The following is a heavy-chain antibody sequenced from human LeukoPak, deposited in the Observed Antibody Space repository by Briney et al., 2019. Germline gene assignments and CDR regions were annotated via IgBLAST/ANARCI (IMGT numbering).Heavy chain of an antibody. CDR1: GFTFSDYY. CDR2: ISSSSSYT. Sequence: PGGSLRLSCAASGFTFSDYYMSWIRQAPGQGLEGVSYISSSSSYTNYADSVKGRFTISRDNAKNSLYLQMNSLRAEDTAVYYCARMDIVVVGQGHFDYWGQGTLVTVSS. V-gene: IGHV3-11*03. D-gene: IGHD3-22*01. CDR3: ARMDIVVVGQGHFDY. J-gene: IGHJ4*02.